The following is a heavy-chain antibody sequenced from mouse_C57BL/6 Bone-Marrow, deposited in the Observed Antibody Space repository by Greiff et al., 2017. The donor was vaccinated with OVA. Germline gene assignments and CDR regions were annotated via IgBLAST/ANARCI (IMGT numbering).Heavy chain of an antibody. CDR1: GYTFTSYG. D-gene: IGHD2-4*01. J-gene: IGHJ2*01. Sequence: QVQLQQSGAELARPGASVKLSCKASGYTFTSYGISWVKQRTGQGLEWIGEIYPRSGNTYYNEKFKGKATLTADKSSSTAYMELRSLTSEDSAVYFCARGTYDYDWWGQGTTLTVSS. V-gene: IGHV1-81*01. CDR3: ARGTYDYDW. CDR2: IYPRSGNT.